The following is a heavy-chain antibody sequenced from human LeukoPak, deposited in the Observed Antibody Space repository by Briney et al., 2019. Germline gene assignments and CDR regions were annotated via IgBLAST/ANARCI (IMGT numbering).Heavy chain of an antibody. CDR1: GFTFSSLW. V-gene: IGHV3-7*01. D-gene: IGHD3-10*01. Sequence: GGSLRLSCVGPGFTFSSLWMSWVRQIPGKGLEWVANIKQDGSEVYYVDSVKGRFTISRDNAKNSLYLQMNSLRVEDTAVYYCACRPSDIRYYGVFDFWGQGSLVTVSS. CDR3: ACRPSDIRYYGVFDF. CDR2: IKQDGSEV. J-gene: IGHJ4*02.